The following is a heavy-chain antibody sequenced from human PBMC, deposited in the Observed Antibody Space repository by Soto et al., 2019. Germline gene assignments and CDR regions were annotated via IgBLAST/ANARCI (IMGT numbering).Heavy chain of an antibody. J-gene: IGHJ4*02. CDR2: ICSSGGCP. CDR3: ASGVAHGSGWNTLGY. Sequence: GGSLRLSCAASGFSLSTYAMSWVRQAPGKGLEWVSAICSSGGCPYYAESVKGRFTISRDNSKNTLYLQLNSLRAEDTAIYYCASGVAHGSGWNTLGYWGQGTLVTVSS. D-gene: IGHD6-19*01. CDR1: GFSLSTYA. V-gene: IGHV3-23*01.